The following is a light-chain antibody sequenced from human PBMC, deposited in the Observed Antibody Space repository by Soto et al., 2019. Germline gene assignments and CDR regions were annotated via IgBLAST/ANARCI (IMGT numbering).Light chain of an antibody. Sequence: QSVLTQPASVSGSPGQSITISCTGTSSDVGGYNYVSWYQQHPGKAPKLMIYDVSNRPSGVSNRFSGSKSGNTASLTISGLQAEDEADYYCSSYTEVCGTGTKVTVL. CDR2: DVS. J-gene: IGLJ1*01. CDR1: SSDVGGYNY. CDR3: SSYTEV. V-gene: IGLV2-14*01.